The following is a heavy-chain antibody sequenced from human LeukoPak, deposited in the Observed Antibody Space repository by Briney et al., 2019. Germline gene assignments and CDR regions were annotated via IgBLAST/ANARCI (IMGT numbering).Heavy chain of an antibody. V-gene: IGHV3-23*01. D-gene: IGHD2-15*01. CDR2: ISGSGGST. J-gene: IGHJ4*02. CDR3: AKAGYCSGGSCSYFDY. Sequence: GGSLRLSCAASGFILSTYNIIWVRQAPGKGLEWVSAISGSGGSTYYADSMKGRFTISRDNSKNTLYLQMNSLRAEDTAVYYCAKAGYCSGGSCSYFDYWGQGTLVTVSS. CDR1: GFILSTYN.